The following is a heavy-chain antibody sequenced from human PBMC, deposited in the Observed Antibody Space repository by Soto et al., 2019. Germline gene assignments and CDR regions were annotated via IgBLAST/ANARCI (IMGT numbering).Heavy chain of an antibody. V-gene: IGHV3-30*18. J-gene: IGHJ4*02. Sequence: QVQLVESGGGVVQPGRSLRLSCAGSGFPFSSYGMHWVRQAPGKGLEWVAVIAYDGTRDKYADSVQGRFTISRDNSDNTLFLQMNSLTPEDTGLYYCAKEPIVVASSTYFDTWGQGTLVTVSS. CDR1: GFPFSSYG. CDR3: AKEPIVVASSTYFDT. CDR2: IAYDGTRD. D-gene: IGHD3-22*01.